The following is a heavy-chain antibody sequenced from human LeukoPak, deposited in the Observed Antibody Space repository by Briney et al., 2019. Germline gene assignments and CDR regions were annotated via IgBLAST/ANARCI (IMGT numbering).Heavy chain of an antibody. CDR3: ARSRTFSGYAAFGP. D-gene: IGHD5-12*01. CDR1: GYSFSSFY. V-gene: IGHV1-2*02. Sequence: ASVKVPCKASGYSFSSFYLHWVRQVPGKDLEWMGWINPTSGGTFYLQKFQGRLAVSRDTSLGTVYMELSSLRYDDTAVYFCARSRTFSGYAAFGPWGQGTLVTVSS. CDR2: INPTSGGT. J-gene: IGHJ5*02.